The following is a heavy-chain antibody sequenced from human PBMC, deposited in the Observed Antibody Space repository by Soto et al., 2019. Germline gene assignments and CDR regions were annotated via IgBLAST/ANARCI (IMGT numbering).Heavy chain of an antibody. D-gene: IGHD3-10*01. V-gene: IGHV3-30*03. CDR1: GFSVTTNG. J-gene: IGHJ4*02. Sequence: PGGSLRLSCAVSGFSVTTNGMHWVRQAPGKGLEWVAFISNDGSNKYYADSVKGRFTISRDNSKNTLYLQMNSLRAEDTAVYYCARHSTSGNLYSPINYWGQGALVTVSS. CDR3: ARHSTSGNLYSPINY. CDR2: ISNDGSNK.